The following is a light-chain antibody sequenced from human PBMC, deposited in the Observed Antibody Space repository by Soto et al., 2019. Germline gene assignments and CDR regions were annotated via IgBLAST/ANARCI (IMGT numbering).Light chain of an antibody. CDR3: QQYNNWPLT. V-gene: IGKV3-15*01. Sequence: EIVMTQSPATLSVSPGERATLSCRAGQSVSSSLAWYQQKPGQTPRLLIYAASTRATGIPARFSGSGSGTEFTLTISSLQSEDFAVYYCQQYNNWPLTFGGGTKVEIK. CDR2: AAS. CDR1: QSVSSS. J-gene: IGKJ4*01.